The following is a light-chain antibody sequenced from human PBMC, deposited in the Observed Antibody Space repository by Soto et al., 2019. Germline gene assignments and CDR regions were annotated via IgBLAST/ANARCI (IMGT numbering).Light chain of an antibody. V-gene: IGLV1-51*01. CDR2: DNH. Sequence: QSVLTQPPSVSXAPGQXVTIXCSGSSSTIGANYVSWYQQLPGTAPILLIYDNHHRPSGIPDRFSGSKSGTSATLVITGLQTGDEADYYCGTWDSNLNNGVVFGGGTKLTVL. CDR3: GTWDSNLNNGVV. J-gene: IGLJ2*01. CDR1: SSTIGANY.